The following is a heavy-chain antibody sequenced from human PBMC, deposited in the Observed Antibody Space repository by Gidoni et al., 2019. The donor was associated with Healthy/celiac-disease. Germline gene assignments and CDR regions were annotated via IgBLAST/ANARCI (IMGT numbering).Heavy chain of an antibody. CDR2: IYSGGST. J-gene: IGHJ4*02. D-gene: IGHD5-18*01. V-gene: IGHV3-53*02. CDR1: GFIVSSNY. Sequence: EVQLVETGGGLIQPGGSLRLSCAASGFIVSSNYMSWVRQAPGKGLEWVSVIYSGGSTYYADSVKGRFTISRDNSKNTLYLQMNSLRAEDTAVYYCARWGRGYNYDPFDYWGQGTLVTVSS. CDR3: ARWGRGYNYDPFDY.